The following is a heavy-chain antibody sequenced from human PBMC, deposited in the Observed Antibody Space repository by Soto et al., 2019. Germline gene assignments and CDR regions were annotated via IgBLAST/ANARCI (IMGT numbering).Heavy chain of an antibody. V-gene: IGHV4-59*08. CDR2: IYYSGST. D-gene: IGHD1-26*01. CDR3: ARRYGSAIDY. CDR1: GGSIRRYY. Sequence: PSETLSLTCTVSGGSIRRYYWSWIRQPPGKGLEWIGYIYYSGSTNYNPSLKSRVTISVDTSKNQFSLKLSSVTAADTAVYYCARRYGSAIDYWGQGTLVTVSS. J-gene: IGHJ4*02.